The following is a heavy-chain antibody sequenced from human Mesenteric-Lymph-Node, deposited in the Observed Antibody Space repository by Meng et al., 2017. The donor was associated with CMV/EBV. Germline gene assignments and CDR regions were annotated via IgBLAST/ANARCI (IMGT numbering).Heavy chain of an antibody. D-gene: IGHD2-15*01. CDR2: VSWDGGST. Sequence: SCAASGFTFDDYTMHWVRQAPGKGLEWVSLVSWDGGSTYYADSVKGRFTISRDNSKNSLYLQMNSLRTEDTALYYCAKDTRYCSGGSCVAEYFQHWGQGTLVTVSS. CDR3: AKDTRYCSGGSCVAEYFQH. V-gene: IGHV3-43*01. CDR1: GFTFDDYT. J-gene: IGHJ1*01.